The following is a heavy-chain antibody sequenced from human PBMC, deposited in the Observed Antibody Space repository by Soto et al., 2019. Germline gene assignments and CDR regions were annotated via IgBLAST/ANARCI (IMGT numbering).Heavy chain of an antibody. J-gene: IGHJ6*02. V-gene: IGHV1-24*01. Sequence: QVQLVQSGAAVKKPGASVKVSCKVSGYTLTELSMHWVRQAPGKGLEWMGGFDPEDGETIYAQKFQGRVTMTEDTATDTAYMELSSMRSEDTAVYYGATERGIAAAGSFYYYYGMDVWGQGTTVTVSS. D-gene: IGHD6-13*01. CDR3: ATERGIAAAGSFYYYYGMDV. CDR2: FDPEDGET. CDR1: GYTLTELS.